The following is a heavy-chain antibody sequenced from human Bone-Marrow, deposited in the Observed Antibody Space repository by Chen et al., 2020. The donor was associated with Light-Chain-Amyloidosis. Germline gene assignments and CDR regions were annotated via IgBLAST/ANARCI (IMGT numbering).Heavy chain of an antibody. J-gene: IGHJ4*02. D-gene: IGHD3-22*01. CDR2: ISPYNGYT. CDR1: GYTFTNYV. V-gene: IGHV1-18*04. Sequence: QVQLVQSGAGVKKPGASVKVSCKASGYTFTNYVIYWVRQAPGQGLEWMGWISPYNGYTNFAQRLHGRVTVTTDTSTNTAYMELRSLRSDDTAVYYCARMEGPYYYDSSGLVYWGQGTLVTVSS. CDR3: ARMEGPYYYDSSGLVY.